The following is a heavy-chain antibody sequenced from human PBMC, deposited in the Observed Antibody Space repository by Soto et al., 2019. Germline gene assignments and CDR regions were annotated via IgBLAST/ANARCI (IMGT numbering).Heavy chain of an antibody. CDR3: ARVPTSLSITMVRGVKPHRAYGMDV. J-gene: IGHJ6*02. Sequence: SETLSLTRTVSGGSLSRYYWSWILQPPGKGLERIGYIYYSGSTNYNPSLKSRVTISVDTSKNQFSLKLSSVTAADTAVYYCARVPTSLSITMVRGVKPHRAYGMDVWGQGTKVTGSS. CDR1: GGSLSRYY. D-gene: IGHD3-10*01. CDR2: IYYSGST. V-gene: IGHV4-59*01.